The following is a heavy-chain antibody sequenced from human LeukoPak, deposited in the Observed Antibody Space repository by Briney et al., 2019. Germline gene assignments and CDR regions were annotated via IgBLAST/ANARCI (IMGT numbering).Heavy chain of an antibody. D-gene: IGHD3-10*01. CDR1: GYTFNNHY. Sequence: GASVKVSCKASGYTFNNHYMYWVRQAPGQGLEWMGVINPSGGSTSYAQKFQGRVTMTRDTSTSTAYMELRSLRSDDTAVYYCAREFGELFWFDPWGQGTLVTVSS. V-gene: IGHV1-46*02. J-gene: IGHJ5*02. CDR2: INPSGGST. CDR3: AREFGELFWFDP.